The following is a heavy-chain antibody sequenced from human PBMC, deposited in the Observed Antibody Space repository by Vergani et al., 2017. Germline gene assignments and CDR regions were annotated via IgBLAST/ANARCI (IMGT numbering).Heavy chain of an antibody. J-gene: IGHJ4*02. D-gene: IGHD5-12*01. CDR2: IYYSGST. V-gene: IGHV4-59*01. CDR1: GGSISSYY. CDR3: ARDSCHRLHSGYDSCLFWSN. Sequence: QVQLQESGPGLVKPSETLSLTCTVSGGSISSYYWSWIRQPPGKGLEWIGYIYYSGSTNYNPSLKSRVTISVDTSKNQFSLKLSSVTAADTAVYYCARDSCHRLHSGYDSCLFWSNWGQGTLVTVSS.